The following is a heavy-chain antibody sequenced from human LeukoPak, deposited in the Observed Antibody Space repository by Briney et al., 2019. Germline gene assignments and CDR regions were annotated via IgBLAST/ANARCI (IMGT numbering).Heavy chain of an antibody. D-gene: IGHD4-17*01. CDR1: GGSISSYY. J-gene: IGHJ4*02. CDR3: ARTTTVTTMPHY. V-gene: IGHV4-59*01. Sequence: SETLSLTCTVSGGSISSYYWSWIRQPPGKGLEWIGYIYYSGSTNYNPSLKSRVTISVDTSKNQFSLKLSSVTAADTAVYYCARTTTVTTMPHYWGQGTLVTVSS. CDR2: IYYSGST.